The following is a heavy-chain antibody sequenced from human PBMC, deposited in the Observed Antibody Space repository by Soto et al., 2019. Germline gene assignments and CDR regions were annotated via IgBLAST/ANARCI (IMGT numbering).Heavy chain of an antibody. Sequence: SVKVSCKASGGTFSSYAISWVRQAPGQGLEWMGGIIPIFGTANYAQKFQGRVTITADESTSTAYMELSSLRSEDTAVYYCARDTDYGSGSYSFSWGQGTLVTVSS. CDR3: ARDTDYGSGSYSFS. CDR1: GGTFSSYA. D-gene: IGHD3-10*01. CDR2: IIPIFGTA. V-gene: IGHV1-69*13. J-gene: IGHJ4*02.